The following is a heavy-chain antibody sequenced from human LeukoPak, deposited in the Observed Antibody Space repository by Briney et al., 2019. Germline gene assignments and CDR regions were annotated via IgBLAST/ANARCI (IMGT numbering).Heavy chain of an antibody. D-gene: IGHD3-10*01. CDR2: INPNSGGT. J-gene: IGHJ3*01. Sequence: ASAKVSCKASGHTLTGYHMHWVRQAPGKGLEWMGWINPNSGGTNYVQKFQGRVNMTRDTSISTAYMELSRLRSDDTAVYYCARSFSDGSGSYPHDAFHVWGQGTLVTVSS. CDR3: ARSFSDGSGSYPHDAFHV. V-gene: IGHV1-2*02. CDR1: GHTLTGYH.